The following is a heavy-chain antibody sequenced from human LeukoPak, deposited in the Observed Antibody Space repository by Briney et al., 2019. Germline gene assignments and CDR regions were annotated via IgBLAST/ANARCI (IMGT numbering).Heavy chain of an antibody. CDR3: AGRRFRAYYDFWSGYYGY. D-gene: IGHD3-3*01. CDR2: VYYTGST. CDR1: GGSISSNSYS. V-gene: IGHV4-39*07. Sequence: SETLSLTCTVSGGSISSNSYSWGWIRQPPGKGLEWVGTVYYTGSTNYNPSLKSRVTISVDTSKNQFSLKLSSVTAADTAVYYCAGRRFRAYYDFWSGYYGYWGQGTLVTVSS. J-gene: IGHJ4*02.